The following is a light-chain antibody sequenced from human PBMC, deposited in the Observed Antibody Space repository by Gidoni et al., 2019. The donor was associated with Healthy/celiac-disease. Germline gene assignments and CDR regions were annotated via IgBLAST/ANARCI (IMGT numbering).Light chain of an antibody. CDR3: QQYYSTPS. CDR1: QGISNS. J-gene: IGKJ4*01. V-gene: IGKV1-NL1*01. Sequence: DIQMTQSPSSLSASVGDRVTITCRASQGISNSLAWYQQKPGKAPKLLLYAASRLESGVPSRFGGSGSGTDYTLTISSLQPEDFATYYCQQYYSTPSFXGXTKVEIK. CDR2: AAS.